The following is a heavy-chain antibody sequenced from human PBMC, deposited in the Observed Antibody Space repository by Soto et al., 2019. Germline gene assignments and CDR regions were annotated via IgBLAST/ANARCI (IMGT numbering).Heavy chain of an antibody. CDR2: IYYSGST. D-gene: IGHD3-9*01. J-gene: IGHJ4*02. V-gene: IGHV4-59*01. CDR1: GGSISSYY. CDR3: ARDQTTGYFDY. Sequence: TSETLSLTCTVSGGSISSYYWSWIRQPPGKGLEWIGYIYYSGSTNYNPSLKSRVTISVDTSKNQFSLKLSSVTAADTAVYYCARDQTTGYFDYWGQGTLVTVSS.